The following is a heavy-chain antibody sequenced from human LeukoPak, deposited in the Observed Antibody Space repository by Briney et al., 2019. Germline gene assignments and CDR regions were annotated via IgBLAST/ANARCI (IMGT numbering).Heavy chain of an antibody. D-gene: IGHD4-23*01. V-gene: IGHV1-18*01. J-gene: IGHJ4*02. Sequence: PGASVKVSCKASPYSFSTYGIKWVRQAPGQGLEWMGWISTYNGHALYARKFQDRVNLTTGTSTRATFMELQRLRPDDTAVYYCARDANSHIPSPADWGQGTLVTVSS. CDR2: ISTYNGHA. CDR1: PYSFSTYG. CDR3: ARDANSHIPSPAD.